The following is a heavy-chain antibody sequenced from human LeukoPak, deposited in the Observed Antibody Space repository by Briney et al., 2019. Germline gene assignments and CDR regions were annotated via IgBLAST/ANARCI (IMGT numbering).Heavy chain of an antibody. V-gene: IGHV4-30-2*01. CDR3: ARDRGSGRTSHWYFDL. CDR2: IYHNGST. Sequence: SETLSLTCTVSGGSISSGGYYWSWIRQPPGKGLEWIGYIYHNGSTYYNPSLKSRVTISVDRSKNQFSLKLSSVTAADTAVYYCARDRGSGRTSHWYFDLWGRGTLVTVSS. CDR1: GGSISSGGYY. D-gene: IGHD3-10*01. J-gene: IGHJ2*01.